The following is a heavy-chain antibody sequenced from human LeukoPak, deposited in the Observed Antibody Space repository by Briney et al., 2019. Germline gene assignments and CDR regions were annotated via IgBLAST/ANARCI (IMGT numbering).Heavy chain of an antibody. CDR2: ISGSGGST. V-gene: IGHV3-23*01. J-gene: IGHJ5*02. CDR1: GFTFSSYA. D-gene: IGHD3-22*01. Sequence: GGSLRLSCAASGFTFSSYAMSWVRQAPGKGLKWVSAISGSGGSTYYADSVKGRFTISRDNSKNTLYLQMNSLRAEDTAVYYCAKSPYYYDSSGQLGTKDNWFDPWGQGTLVTVSS. CDR3: AKSPYYYDSSGQLGTKDNWFDP.